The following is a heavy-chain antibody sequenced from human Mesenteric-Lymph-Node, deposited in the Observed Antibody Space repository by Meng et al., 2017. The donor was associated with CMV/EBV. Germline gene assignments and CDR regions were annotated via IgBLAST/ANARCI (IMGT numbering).Heavy chain of an antibody. CDR3: ARDYDFWSGYRD. D-gene: IGHD3-3*01. Sequence: GESLKISCAASGFTFSSYWMHWVRQAPGKGLEWVSIIYTDGTTYYADSVKGRFTISRDNSKNTLYLQVNSLRAEDTAVYYCARDYDFWSGYRDWGQGTLVTVSS. V-gene: IGHV3-66*02. CDR2: IYTDGTT. CDR1: GFTFSSYW. J-gene: IGHJ4*02.